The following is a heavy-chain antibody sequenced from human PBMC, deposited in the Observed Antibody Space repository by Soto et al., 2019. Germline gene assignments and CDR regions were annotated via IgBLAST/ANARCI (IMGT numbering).Heavy chain of an antibody. CDR3: ARDDTYYDFWSGYYTWYYFDY. D-gene: IGHD3-3*01. Sequence: GGSLRLSCAASGFTFSSYWMSWVRQAPGKGLEWVANIKQDGSEKYYVDSVKGRFTISRDNAKSSLYLQMNSLRAEDTAVYYCARDDTYYDFWSGYYTWYYFDYWGQGTLVTVSS. CDR2: IKQDGSEK. CDR1: GFTFSSYW. J-gene: IGHJ4*02. V-gene: IGHV3-7*01.